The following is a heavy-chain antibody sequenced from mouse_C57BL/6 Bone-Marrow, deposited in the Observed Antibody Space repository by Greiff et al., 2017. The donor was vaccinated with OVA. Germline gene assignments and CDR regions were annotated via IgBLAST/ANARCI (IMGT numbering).Heavy chain of an antibody. CDR3: VCSYYYAMDY. J-gene: IGHJ4*01. CDR2: IDPSDSYT. Sequence: QVQLKQPGAELVMPGASVKLSCKASGYTFTSYWMHWVKQRPGQGLEWIGEIDPSDSYTNYNQKFKGKSTLTVDKSSSTAYMQLSSLTSEDSAVYYCVCSYYYAMDYWGQGTSVTVSS. V-gene: IGHV1-69*01. CDR1: GYTFTSYW. D-gene: IGHD3-1*01.